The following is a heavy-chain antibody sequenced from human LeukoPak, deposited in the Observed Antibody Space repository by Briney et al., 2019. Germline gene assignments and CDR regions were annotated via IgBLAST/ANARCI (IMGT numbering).Heavy chain of an antibody. D-gene: IGHD5-24*01. J-gene: IGHJ4*02. CDR1: GFTFSSYA. V-gene: IGHV3-30*04. CDR3: ARGAARMVEMGTMISFEY. Sequence: GGSLRLSCAASGFTFSSYAMHWVRQAPGKGLEWVAVISYDGSNKKYADSVKGRFTISRVNSQKTLYLQMNSLRAEGAAVYYCARGAARMVEMGTMISFEYWGQGTLVTVSS. CDR2: ISYDGSNK.